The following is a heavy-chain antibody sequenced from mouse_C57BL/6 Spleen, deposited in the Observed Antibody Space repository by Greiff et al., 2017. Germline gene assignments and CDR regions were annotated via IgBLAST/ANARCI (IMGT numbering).Heavy chain of an antibody. CDR2: ISYDGSN. D-gene: IGHD4-1*01. Sequence: EVQLQESGPGLVKPSQSLSLTCSVTGYSITSGYYWNWIRQFPGNKLEWMGYISYDGSNNYNPSLKNRISITRDTSKNQFFLKLNSVTTEDTATYYCATGTELYYFDYWGQGTTLTVSS. CDR3: ATGTELYYFDY. V-gene: IGHV3-6*01. CDR1: GYSITSGYY. J-gene: IGHJ2*01.